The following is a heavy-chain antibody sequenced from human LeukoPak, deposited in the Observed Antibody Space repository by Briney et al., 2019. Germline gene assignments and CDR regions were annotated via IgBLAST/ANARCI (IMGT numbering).Heavy chain of an antibody. V-gene: IGHV1-69*13. CDR2: IIPLFHTA. J-gene: IGHJ4*02. CDR3: ARSTEYHTSTWYIY. CDR1: GGTFNNHA. Sequence: ASVKVSCTASGGTFNNHAISWVRQAPGQGLEWMGGIIPLFHTANYAQKFQGRVTITADESTSTAYMDLRSLKSEDTAIYYCARSTEYHTSTWYIYWGQGTLVTVSS. D-gene: IGHD6-13*01.